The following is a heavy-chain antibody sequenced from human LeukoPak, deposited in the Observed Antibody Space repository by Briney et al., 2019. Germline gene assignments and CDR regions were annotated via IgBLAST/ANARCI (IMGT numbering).Heavy chain of an antibody. D-gene: IGHD3-22*01. Sequence: SETLSLTCTVSGGSISSSSYYWGWIRQPPGKGLGWIGSIYYSGSTYYNPSLKSRVTISVDTSKNQFSLKLSSVTAADTAVYYCARTPITMIVVVITHFDYWGQGTLVTVSS. CDR3: ARTPITMIVVVITHFDY. CDR2: IYYSGST. J-gene: IGHJ4*02. V-gene: IGHV4-39*01. CDR1: GGSISSSSYY.